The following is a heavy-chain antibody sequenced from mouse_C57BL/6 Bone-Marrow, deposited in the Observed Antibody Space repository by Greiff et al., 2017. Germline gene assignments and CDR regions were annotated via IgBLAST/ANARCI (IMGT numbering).Heavy chain of an antibody. CDR3: ARGEYYGSSLAWFAY. CDR1: GYTFTSYW. CDR2: IYPGSGST. D-gene: IGHD1-1*01. J-gene: IGHJ3*01. V-gene: IGHV1-55*01. Sequence: VQLQQPGAELVKPGASVKMSCKASGYTFTSYWITWVKQRPGQGLEWIGDIYPGSGSTNYNEKFKSKATLTVDTSSSTAYMQRSSLTSEDSAVYYCARGEYYGSSLAWFAYWGQGTLVTVSA.